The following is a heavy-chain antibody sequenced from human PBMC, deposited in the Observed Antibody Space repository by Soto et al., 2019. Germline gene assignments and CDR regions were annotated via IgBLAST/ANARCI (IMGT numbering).Heavy chain of an antibody. V-gene: IGHV3-30*03. CDR3: ARDDEDGSYCDLGY. CDR2: ILHDGNNK. D-gene: IGHD1-26*01. CDR1: GFTFSSYG. J-gene: IGHJ4*02. Sequence: PGGSLRLSCAGSGFTFSSYGMHWVRQAPGKGLEWVAMILHDGNNKYYADSVKGRFTISRDNSKNTLYLQMNSLRTEDTAIYYCARDDEDGSYCDLGYWGQGTLVTVSS.